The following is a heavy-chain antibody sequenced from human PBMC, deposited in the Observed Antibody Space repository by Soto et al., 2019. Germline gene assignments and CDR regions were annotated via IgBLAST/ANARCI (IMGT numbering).Heavy chain of an antibody. CDR2: ISYDGSNK. CDR3: AKYAYDFWSGARRVFYYYYMDV. Sequence: QVQLVESGGGVVQPGRSLRLSCAASGFTFSSYGMHWVRQAPGKGLEWVAVISYDGSNKYYADSVKGRFTISRDNSKNTVYLQMNSLRAEDTAVYYCAKYAYDFWSGARRVFYYYYMDVWGKGTTVTVSS. D-gene: IGHD3-3*01. J-gene: IGHJ6*03. V-gene: IGHV3-30*18. CDR1: GFTFSSYG.